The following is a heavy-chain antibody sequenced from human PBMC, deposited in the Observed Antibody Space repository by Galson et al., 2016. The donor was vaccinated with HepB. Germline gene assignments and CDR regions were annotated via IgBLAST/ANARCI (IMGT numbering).Heavy chain of an antibody. J-gene: IGHJ4*02. CDR3: ARTIPSRQWLGFDY. CDR2: VDHRGST. V-gene: IGHV4-34*01. Sequence: LSLTCAVYGGSFSGYYWNWIRQAPGKGLQWIGEVDHRGSTNYKPTLKSRVTMSLDTSKMQFSLKLSSVTTADTAVYYCARTIPSRQWLGFDYWGQGTLVTVSS. D-gene: IGHD6-19*01. CDR1: GGSFSGYY.